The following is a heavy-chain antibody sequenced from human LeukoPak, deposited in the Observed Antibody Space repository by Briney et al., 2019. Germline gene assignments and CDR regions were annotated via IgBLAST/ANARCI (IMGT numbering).Heavy chain of an antibody. CDR1: GGSFSGYY. D-gene: IGHD3-10*01. CDR3: ARRPDYGSGSYCRFDP. J-gene: IGHJ5*02. Sequence: PSETLSLTCAVYGGSFSGYYWSWIRQPPGKGLEWIGEINHSGSTNYNPSLKSRVTISVDTSKNQFSLKLSSVTAADTAVYYCARRPDYGSGSYCRFDPWGQGTLVTVSS. V-gene: IGHV4-34*01. CDR2: INHSGST.